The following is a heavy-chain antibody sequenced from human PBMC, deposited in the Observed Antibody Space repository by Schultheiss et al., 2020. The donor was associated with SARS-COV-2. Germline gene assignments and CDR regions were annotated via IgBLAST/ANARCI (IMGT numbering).Heavy chain of an antibody. V-gene: IGHV4-38-2*01. Sequence: SETLSLTCAVSGYSISSGYYWGWIRQPPGKGLEWIGSIYHSGSTYYNPSLKSRVTISVDTSKNQFSLKLSSVTAADTAVYYCAQYSSSWDWFDPWGQGTLVTVSS. CDR2: IYHSGST. J-gene: IGHJ5*02. CDR3: AQYSSSWDWFDP. D-gene: IGHD6-6*01. CDR1: GYSISSGYY.